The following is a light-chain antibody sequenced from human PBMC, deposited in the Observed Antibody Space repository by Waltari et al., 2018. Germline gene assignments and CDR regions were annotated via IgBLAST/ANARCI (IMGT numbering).Light chain of an antibody. V-gene: IGLV2-14*01. CDR2: DVS. CDR1: SSDVGGYNY. CDR3: SSYTDSGTFVV. J-gene: IGLJ2*01. Sequence: QSALTQPASVSGSPGQSITISCTGTSSDVGGYNYVSWYQPHPGKAPKLMIYDVSKRPSGWFNRFSGSKSGNTASLTISGLQAEDEADYYCSSYTDSGTFVVIGGGTKLTVL.